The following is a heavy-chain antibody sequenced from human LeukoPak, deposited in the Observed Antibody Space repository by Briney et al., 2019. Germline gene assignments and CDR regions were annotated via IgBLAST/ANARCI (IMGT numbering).Heavy chain of an antibody. D-gene: IGHD6-19*01. V-gene: IGHV4-59*08. CDR3: ARTRGXAVXAPIQH. Sequence: SETLSLTCTVSGGSISSYYWSWIRRPPGKGLEWIGYIYYSGSTNYNPSLKSRVTISVDTSKNQFSLKLSSVTAADTAVYYCARTRGXAVXAPIQHWGQGTLVTVSS. CDR1: GGSISSYY. CDR2: IYYSGST. J-gene: IGHJ1*01.